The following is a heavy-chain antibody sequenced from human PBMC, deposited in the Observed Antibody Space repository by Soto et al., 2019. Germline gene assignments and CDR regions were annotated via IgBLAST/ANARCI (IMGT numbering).Heavy chain of an antibody. J-gene: IGHJ3*02. CDR1: GGSLTTFNW. D-gene: IGHD3-10*01. CDR2: IHHIGTT. V-gene: IGHV4-4*02. Sequence: QVQLQESGPGLVKPSGILSLTCAVSGGSLTTFNWWSWVRQPTGKGLEWIGEIHHIGTTNYNPSLDSRGTISRDKSRNHFSLTLISVTAADSAVYYCARTEAGAFHIWGQGKMITVSS. CDR3: ARTEAGAFHI.